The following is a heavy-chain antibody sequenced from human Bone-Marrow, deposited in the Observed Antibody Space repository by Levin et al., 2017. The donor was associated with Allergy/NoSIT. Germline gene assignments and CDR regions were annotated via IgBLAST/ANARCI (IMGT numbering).Heavy chain of an antibody. CDR2: VHHNGET. CDR3: ARQLAVGRWSFDY. CDR1: GGSISTDYW. J-gene: IGHJ4*02. V-gene: IGHV4-38-2*01. Sequence: SETLSLTCAVSGGSISTDYWWVWVRQPPGKGLQWIGSVHHNGETYYNPSLKSRVTMSVDTSTNRFSLRLSSMTAADTAIYYCARQLAVGRWSFDYWGQGTLVTVSS. D-gene: IGHD4-23*01.